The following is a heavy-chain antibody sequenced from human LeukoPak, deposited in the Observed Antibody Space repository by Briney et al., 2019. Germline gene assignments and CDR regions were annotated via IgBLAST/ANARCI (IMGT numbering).Heavy chain of an antibody. CDR2: ISAYNGNT. CDR1: VYTFTSYG. Sequence: ASVTVSCKASVYTFTSYGICWVRQAPGQGLEWMGWISAYNGNTNYAQKLQGRVTMTTDTSTSTAYMELRSLRSDDTAVYYCARAYLPGTSFYYYYGMDVWGQGTTVTVSS. D-gene: IGHD2-2*01. CDR3: ARAYLPGTSFYYYYGMDV. J-gene: IGHJ6*02. V-gene: IGHV1-18*01.